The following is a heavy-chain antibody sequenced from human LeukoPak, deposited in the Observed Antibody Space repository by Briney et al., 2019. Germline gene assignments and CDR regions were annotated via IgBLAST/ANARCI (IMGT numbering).Heavy chain of an antibody. V-gene: IGHV3-23*01. CDR1: GFTFSTYA. J-gene: IGHJ5*02. Sequence: PGRSLRLSCAASGFTFSTYAMGWVRQAPGKGLEWVSGISANGGRTYYADSVKGRFTIYRDNYKDTLYVQMNSLRAEDRAIYYCVKGPEDRHDISRYYSNCFHPWGQGPLVTVSS. CDR2: ISANGGRT. D-gene: IGHD3-22*01. CDR3: VKGPEDRHDISRYYSNCFHP.